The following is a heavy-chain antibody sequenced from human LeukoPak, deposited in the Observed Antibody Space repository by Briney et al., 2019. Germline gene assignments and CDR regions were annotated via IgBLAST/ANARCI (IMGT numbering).Heavy chain of an antibody. V-gene: IGHV4-38-2*01. CDR3: ARHSEQLVLLDY. CDR2: IYHSGST. D-gene: IGHD6-6*01. CDR1: GYSISSGYY. J-gene: IGHJ4*02. Sequence: SETLSLTCAVSGYSISSGYYCGWIRQPPGKGLEWIGSIYHSGSTYYNPPLKSRVTISVDTSKNQFSLKLSSVTAADTAVYYCARHSEQLVLLDYWGQGTLVTVSS.